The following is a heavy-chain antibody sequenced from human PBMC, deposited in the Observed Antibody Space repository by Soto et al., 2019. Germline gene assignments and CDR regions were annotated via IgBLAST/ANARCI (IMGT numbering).Heavy chain of an antibody. CDR3: ARVPRTSSSWLYYYYGMDV. J-gene: IGHJ6*02. Sequence: SETLSLTCAVYGGSFSGYYWSWIRQPPGKGLEWIGEINHSGSTNYNPSLKSRVTISVDTSKNQFSLKLSSVTAADTAVYYCARVPRTSSSWLYYYYGMDVWGQGTTVTVS. CDR1: GGSFSGYY. CDR2: INHSGST. D-gene: IGHD6-13*01. V-gene: IGHV4-34*01.